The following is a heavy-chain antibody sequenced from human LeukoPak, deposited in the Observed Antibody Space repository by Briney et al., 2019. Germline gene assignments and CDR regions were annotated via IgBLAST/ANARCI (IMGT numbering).Heavy chain of an antibody. CDR2: ISYDGSNN. Sequence: GGSLRLSCAASGFTFSSYAMHWVRQAPGKGLEWVAVISYDGSNNYYADSVKGRFTISRDNSKNTLYLQMNSLRAEDTAVYYCARGSAPSIVATISPDDAFDIWGQGTMVTVSS. V-gene: IGHV3-30*04. CDR3: ARGSAPSIVATISPDDAFDI. D-gene: IGHD5-12*01. J-gene: IGHJ3*02. CDR1: GFTFSSYA.